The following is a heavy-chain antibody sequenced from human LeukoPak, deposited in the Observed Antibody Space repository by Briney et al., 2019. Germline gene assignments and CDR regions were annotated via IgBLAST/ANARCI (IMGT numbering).Heavy chain of an antibody. CDR1: GGSFSGYY. V-gene: IGHV4-34*01. CDR2: INHSGST. J-gene: IGHJ6*02. Sequence: PSETLSLTCAVYGGSFSGYYWSWIRQPPGKGLEWIGEINHSGSTNYNPSLKSRVTISVDTSKNQFSLKLSSVTAADTAVYYCARDKPFSYSSGFGYYYGMDVWGQGTTVTVSS. D-gene: IGHD6-25*01. CDR3: ARDKPFSYSSGFGYYYGMDV.